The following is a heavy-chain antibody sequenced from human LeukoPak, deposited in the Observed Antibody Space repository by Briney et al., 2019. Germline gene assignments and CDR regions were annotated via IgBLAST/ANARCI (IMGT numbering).Heavy chain of an antibody. J-gene: IGHJ3*02. CDR3: ARGGTAVIAPYAFDI. Sequence: SETLSLTCTGSGGSISSYYWSWIRQPPGKGLEWIGYIYYSGSTNCNPSVKSRVAMSVDTSKKQFSLKLSSLTAADTAVYYCARGGTAVIAPYAFDIWGQGTMVTVS. CDR1: GGSISSYY. V-gene: IGHV4-59*01. D-gene: IGHD4-23*01. CDR2: IYYSGST.